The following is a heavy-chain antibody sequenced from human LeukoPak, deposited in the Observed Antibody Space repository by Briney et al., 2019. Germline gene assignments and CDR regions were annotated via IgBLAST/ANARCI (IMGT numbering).Heavy chain of an antibody. J-gene: IGHJ4*02. CDR2: ISTYNGHT. Sequence: GASVKVSCKASDYTFTSYGISWVRQAPGQGLEWMGWISTYNGHTNYAQNLQGRVTMTTDTSTSTAYMELRSLRSDDTALYYCARDATYHDFLGGHTPYSFDYWGQGTLVTVSS. V-gene: IGHV1-18*01. D-gene: IGHD3-3*01. CDR3: ARDATYHDFLGGHTPYSFDY. CDR1: DYTFTSYG.